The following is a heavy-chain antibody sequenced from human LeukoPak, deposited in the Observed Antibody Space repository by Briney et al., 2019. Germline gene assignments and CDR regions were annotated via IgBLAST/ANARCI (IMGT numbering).Heavy chain of an antibody. Sequence: GESLKISCKDSGYSFTSYWIGWVRQMPGKGLEWMGIISPGDSDTRYSPSFQGQVTISADKSISTAYLQWSSLKASDTAMYYCARPLNYYDSSGYYDGDYWGQGTLVTVSS. V-gene: IGHV5-51*01. CDR3: ARPLNYYDSSGYYDGDY. CDR2: ISPGDSDT. CDR1: GYSFTSYW. J-gene: IGHJ4*02. D-gene: IGHD3-22*01.